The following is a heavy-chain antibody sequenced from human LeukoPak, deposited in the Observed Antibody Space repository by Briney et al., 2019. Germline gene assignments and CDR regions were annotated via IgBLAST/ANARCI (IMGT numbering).Heavy chain of an antibody. J-gene: IGHJ4*02. CDR2: IYYNGDT. Sequence: PSETLSLTCTLSGGSVSSYYWTWIRQPPGKGLEWVGYIYYNGDTNYSPSLKSRVSMSVDASKNQFSLKLNSVTAADTALYYCARTSTVFIWHGFDSWGQGTLVTVPS. CDR1: GGSVSSYY. V-gene: IGHV4-59*02. CDR3: ARTSTVFIWHGFDS. D-gene: IGHD3-10*01.